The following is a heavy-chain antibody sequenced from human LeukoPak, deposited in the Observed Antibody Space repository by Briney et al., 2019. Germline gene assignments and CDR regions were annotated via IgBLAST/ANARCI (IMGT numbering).Heavy chain of an antibody. V-gene: IGHV1-2*02. CDR1: GYTFTGYY. D-gene: IGHD5-24*01. CDR2: INPNSGGT. CDR3: ATANRRRDGYNSGFWDY. Sequence: ASVKVSCKASGYTFTGYYMHWVRQAPGQGLEWMGWINPNSGGTNYAQKFQGRVTMTRDTSISTAYMELSSLRSEDTAVFYCATANRRRDGYNSGFWDYWGQGTLVTVSS. J-gene: IGHJ4*02.